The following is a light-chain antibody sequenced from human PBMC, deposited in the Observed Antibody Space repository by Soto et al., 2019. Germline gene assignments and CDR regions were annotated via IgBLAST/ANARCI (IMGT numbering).Light chain of an antibody. J-gene: IGKJ2*01. CDR2: WAS. Sequence: VLTQSPSSLAVSLGERATVNCRSSQSVLDNSTNKSYLAWYQKKPGHPPKLLVHWASVREAGVPDRFSGGGSGTDFTLTVSSLQAEDVAVYYGHEDYTTPQTFGQGTQLEIK. CDR3: HEDYTTPQT. V-gene: IGKV4-1*01. CDR1: QSVLDNSTNKSY.